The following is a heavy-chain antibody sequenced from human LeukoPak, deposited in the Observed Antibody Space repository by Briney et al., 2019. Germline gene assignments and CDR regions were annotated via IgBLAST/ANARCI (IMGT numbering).Heavy chain of an antibody. D-gene: IGHD3-3*01. J-gene: IGHJ6*02. CDR2: IIPIFGTA. CDR1: GGTFSSYA. Sequence: SVKVSCKASGGTFSSYAISWVRQAPGQGLEWMGGIIPIFGTANYAQKFQGRVTITADESTSTAYMELSSLRSEDAAVYYCARDPGGYDFWSGYYMDYYYGMDVWGQGTTVTVSS. V-gene: IGHV1-69*13. CDR3: ARDPGGYDFWSGYYMDYYYGMDV.